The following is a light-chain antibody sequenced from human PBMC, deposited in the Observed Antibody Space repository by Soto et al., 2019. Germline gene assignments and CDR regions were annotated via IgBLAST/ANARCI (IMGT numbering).Light chain of an antibody. CDR3: IQATQFPLT. Sequence: DIVLTQTPLSSPVTVGQPATISCRSSQRLVHSDGNTYLSWLQQRPGQPPRLLIYQISNRFSGVPDRFTGSGAGADFTLKISRVEAEDVGPYYCIQATQFPLTFAGGTKVKIK. J-gene: IGKJ4*01. CDR2: QIS. V-gene: IGKV2-24*01. CDR1: QRLVHSDGNTY.